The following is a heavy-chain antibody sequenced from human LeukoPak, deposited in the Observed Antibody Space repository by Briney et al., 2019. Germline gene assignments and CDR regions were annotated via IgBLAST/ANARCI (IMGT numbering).Heavy chain of an antibody. CDR2: ISSSSSYI. CDR3: AKVRGYSFVGAFDI. V-gene: IGHV3-21*04. CDR1: GFTFSSYS. J-gene: IGHJ3*02. D-gene: IGHD5-18*01. Sequence: PGGSLRLSCAASGFTFSSYSMNWVRQAPGKGLEWVSSISSSSSYIYYADSVKGRFTISRDNAKNSLYLQMNSLRAEDTALYYCAKVRGYSFVGAFDIWGQGTMVTVSS.